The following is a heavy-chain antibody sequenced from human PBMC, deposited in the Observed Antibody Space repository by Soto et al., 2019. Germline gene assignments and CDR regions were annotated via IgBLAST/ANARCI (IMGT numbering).Heavy chain of an antibody. CDR1: GGSISSGGYY. Sequence: SETLSLTCTVSGGSISSGGYYWSWIRQHPGKGLEWIGYIYYSGSTYYNPSLKSRVTISVDTSKNQFSLKLSSVTAADTAVYYCARGSGSGSYDFDPWGQGTLVTVSS. J-gene: IGHJ5*02. CDR3: ARGSGSGSYDFDP. V-gene: IGHV4-31*03. CDR2: IYYSGST. D-gene: IGHD3-10*01.